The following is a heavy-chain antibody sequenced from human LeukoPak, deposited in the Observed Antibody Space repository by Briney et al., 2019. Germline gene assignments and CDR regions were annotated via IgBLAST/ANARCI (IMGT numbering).Heavy chain of an antibody. V-gene: IGHV3-21*01. CDR1: GFDFSGYT. J-gene: IGHJ6*03. CDR2: ITSSRGDI. CDR3: TRVNGDSVDADYYHYMDV. D-gene: IGHD2-21*02. Sequence: GGSLRLSCAASGFDFSGYTMTWVRQAPGRRLEWLSAITSSRGDIYYADSAKGRFTISRDNAKNSLYLQINSMRAEDTAVYYCTRVNGDSVDADYYHYMDVWGKGTTVTVSS.